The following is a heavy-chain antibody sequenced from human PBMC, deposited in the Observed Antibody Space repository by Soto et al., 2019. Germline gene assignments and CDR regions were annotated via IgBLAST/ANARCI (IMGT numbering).Heavy chain of an antibody. CDR3: ARQTTYSSSSYDY. J-gene: IGHJ4*01. D-gene: IGHD6-13*01. V-gene: IGHV4-4*07. CDR2: IYTSGTT. Sequence: PSETLSLTCTVSGGSISNYYWTWIRQPAGKGLEWIGRIYTSGTTNYNPSLKSRVTMSVDTSKNQFSLKLSSVTAADTALYYCARQTTYSSSSYDYWGHGTLVTVSS. CDR1: GGSISNYY.